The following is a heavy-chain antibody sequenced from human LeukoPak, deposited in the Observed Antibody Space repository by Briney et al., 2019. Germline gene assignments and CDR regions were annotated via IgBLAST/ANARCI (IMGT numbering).Heavy chain of an antibody. V-gene: IGHV3-23*01. D-gene: IGHD6-13*01. Sequence: PGGSLRLSCTASGFTFSSYAMSWVRQAPGKGLEWVSAISGSGGSTYYADSVKGRFTISRDNSKNTLYLQMNGLRAEDTAVYYCAKDRYSSSWYGWYGMDVWGQGTTVTVSS. CDR1: GFTFSSYA. J-gene: IGHJ6*02. CDR2: ISGSGGST. CDR3: AKDRYSSSWYGWYGMDV.